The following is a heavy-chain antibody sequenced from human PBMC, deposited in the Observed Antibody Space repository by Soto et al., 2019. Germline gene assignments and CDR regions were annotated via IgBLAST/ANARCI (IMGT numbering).Heavy chain of an antibody. J-gene: IGHJ4*02. CDR3: TSDTFGARDS. CDR2: IDPYDTGI. CDR1: GFAFSSEW. Sequence: GSLRLSCAASGFAFSSEWMHWVRQAPGKGLVWVSRIDPYDTGITYADSVKGRFTISRDNAKNTLYLQMNSLRAEDTAVYYCTSDTFGARDSWGQGTLVTVSS. D-gene: IGHD2-15*01. V-gene: IGHV3-74*01.